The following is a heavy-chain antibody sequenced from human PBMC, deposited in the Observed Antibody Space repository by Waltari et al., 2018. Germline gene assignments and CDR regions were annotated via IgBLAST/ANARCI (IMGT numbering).Heavy chain of an antibody. CDR3: ARVIAVAGTGGMDV. CDR1: GGSISIKNYY. Sequence: QVQLQESGPGLLKPSQTLSLTCTVSGGSISIKNYYWSWIRQPPGKGLEWIGYIYNSGDTFYQPSLKSRVTISKDTSKNQFSLRLRSVTAADTAVYYCARVIAVAGTGGMDVWGQGTTVTVSS. D-gene: IGHD6-19*01. V-gene: IGHV4-30-4*01. CDR2: IYNSGDT. J-gene: IGHJ6*02.